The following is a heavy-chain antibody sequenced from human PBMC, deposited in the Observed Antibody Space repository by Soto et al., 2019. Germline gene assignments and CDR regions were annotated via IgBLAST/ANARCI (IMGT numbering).Heavy chain of an antibody. V-gene: IGHV4-4*02. CDR3: ARSPVYFTISSLDP. J-gene: IGHJ5*02. CDR1: GDSISSVNW. Sequence: PSETLSLTCAVSGDSISSVNWWSWVRQSPGQGLEWIGDIYHTGITNDNPSLQSRVTISVDKSKNEFSLDLTSVTAADTAVYYCARSPVYFTISSLDPWGQGTSVTVSS. D-gene: IGHD2-8*01. CDR2: IYHTGIT.